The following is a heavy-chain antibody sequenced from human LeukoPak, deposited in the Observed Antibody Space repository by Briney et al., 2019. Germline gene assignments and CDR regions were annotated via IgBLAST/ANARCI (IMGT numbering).Heavy chain of an antibody. Sequence: PGGSLRLSCTGSGFTFGDYCMSWFRQAPGKGLEWVGFIRSKAYGGTTEYAASVKGRFIISRDDSESIAHLHMNSLKTEDTAVYYCARGPSSVGVTNGWFDPWGQGTLVTVSS. CDR2: IRSKAYGGTT. J-gene: IGHJ5*02. CDR1: GFTFGDYC. D-gene: IGHD1-26*01. V-gene: IGHV3-49*03. CDR3: ARGPSSVGVTNGWFDP.